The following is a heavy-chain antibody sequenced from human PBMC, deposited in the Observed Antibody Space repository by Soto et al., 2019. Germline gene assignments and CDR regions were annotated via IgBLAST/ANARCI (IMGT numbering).Heavy chain of an antibody. CDR2: IWYDGSNK. J-gene: IGHJ3*02. CDR1: GFTFSSYG. Sequence: QVQLVESGGSVVQPGRSLRLSCAASGFTFSSYGMHWVRQAPGKGLEWVAVIWYDGSNKYYADSVKGRFTISRDNSKNTLYLQMNSLRAEDTAVYYCARNCRVYDSSGDAFDIWGQGTMVTVSS. V-gene: IGHV3-33*01. CDR3: ARNCRVYDSSGDAFDI. D-gene: IGHD3-22*01.